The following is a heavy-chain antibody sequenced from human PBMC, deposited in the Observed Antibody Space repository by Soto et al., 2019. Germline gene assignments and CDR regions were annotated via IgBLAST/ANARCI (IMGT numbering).Heavy chain of an antibody. V-gene: IGHV4-38-2*02. J-gene: IGHJ4*02. Sequence: KTSETLSLTCAVSGYSISSGYYWGWIRQPPGKGLEWIGSIYHSGSTYYNPSLKSRVTISVDTSKNQFSLKLSSVTAADTAVYYCARDHGPNYYDSSGYKYWGQGTLVTVSS. CDR1: GYSISSGYY. CDR2: IYHSGST. CDR3: ARDHGPNYYDSSGYKY. D-gene: IGHD3-22*01.